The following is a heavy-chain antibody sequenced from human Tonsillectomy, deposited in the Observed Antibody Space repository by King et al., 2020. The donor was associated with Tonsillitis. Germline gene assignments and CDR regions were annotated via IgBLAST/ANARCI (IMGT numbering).Heavy chain of an antibody. Sequence: VQLVESGGGLVQPGGSLRLSCAASGFAFDTYWMNWVRQAPGKGLEWLSNINEDGSDAYYADCVKGRFTISRDNAKNSLYLQMNSLRNEDTALYYCVGDSAPPDNNCFDPWGQGTLVTVSS. CDR2: INEDGSDA. CDR1: GFAFDTYW. D-gene: IGHD3-22*01. CDR3: VGDSAPPDNNCFDP. J-gene: IGHJ5*02. V-gene: IGHV3-7*01.